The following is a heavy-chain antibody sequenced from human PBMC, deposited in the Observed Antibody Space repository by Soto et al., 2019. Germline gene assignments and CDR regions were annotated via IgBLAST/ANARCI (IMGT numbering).Heavy chain of an antibody. J-gene: IGHJ4*02. V-gene: IGHV4-39*01. CDR2: IYYSGST. Sequence: QLQLQESGPGLVKPSETLSLTCTVSGGSISSSSYYWGWIRQPPGKGLEWIGSIYYSGSTYYNPSLKSRVTISVDTSKNQFSLKLSSVTAADTAVYYCAGYSSSWYSVNFDYWGQGTLVTVSS. D-gene: IGHD6-13*01. CDR3: AGYSSSWYSVNFDY. CDR1: GGSISSSSYY.